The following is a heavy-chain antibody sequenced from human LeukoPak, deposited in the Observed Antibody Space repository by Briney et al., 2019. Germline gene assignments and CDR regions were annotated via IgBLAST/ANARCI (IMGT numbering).Heavy chain of an antibody. V-gene: IGHV5-51*01. CDR3: ARNYDILTGYFHDAFDI. J-gene: IGHJ3*02. CDR1: GYSFTSYW. D-gene: IGHD3-9*01. CDR2: IYPGDSDT. Sequence: GESLKISCKGSGYSFTSYWIGWVRQMPGKGLEWMGIIYPGDSDTRYSPSFQGQVTISADKSISTAYLQWSSLKASDTAMYYCARNYDILTGYFHDAFDIWGQGTMVTVSS.